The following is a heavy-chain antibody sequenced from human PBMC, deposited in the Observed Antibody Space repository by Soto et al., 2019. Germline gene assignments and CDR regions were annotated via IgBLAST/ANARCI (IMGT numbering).Heavy chain of an antibody. CDR1: GFTFSNYW. Sequence: GRSLRLSCVASGFTFSNYWMTWVRQAPGKGLEWVANIKQDGSEKYYVDSVKGRFTISRDNAKNSLYLQMNSLRAEDTAVYYCARDRVGFCSGGSCYGSVFDYWGQGTLVTVSS. D-gene: IGHD2-15*01. J-gene: IGHJ4*02. CDR3: ARDRVGFCSGGSCYGSVFDY. V-gene: IGHV3-7*01. CDR2: IKQDGSEK.